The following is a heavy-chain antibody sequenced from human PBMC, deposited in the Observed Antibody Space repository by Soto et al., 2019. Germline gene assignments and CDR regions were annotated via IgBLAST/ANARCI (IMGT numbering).Heavy chain of an antibody. CDR3: AGPRTTVTTDHYYYYGMDV. D-gene: IGHD4-17*01. Sequence: SETLSLTCAVSGYSISSGYYWGWIRQPPGKGLEWIGSIYHSGSTYYNPSLKSRVTISVDTSKNQFSLKLSSVTAADTAVYYCAGPRTTVTTDHYYYYGMDVWGQGTTVTVSS. J-gene: IGHJ6*02. CDR2: IYHSGST. CDR1: GYSISSGYY. V-gene: IGHV4-38-2*01.